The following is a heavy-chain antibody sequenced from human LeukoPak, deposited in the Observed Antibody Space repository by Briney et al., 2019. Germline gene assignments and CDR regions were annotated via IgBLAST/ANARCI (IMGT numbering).Heavy chain of an antibody. CDR1: GFTFSSYA. D-gene: IGHD6-13*01. CDR2: IYRGGST. Sequence: GGSLRLSCAASGFTFSSYAMSWVRQAPGKGLEWVSVIYRGGSTYYTDSVKGRFTISRDNSKNTLYLQMNSLRAEDTAVYYCARIDSSWFYFDYWGQGTLVTVSS. J-gene: IGHJ4*02. CDR3: ARIDSSWFYFDY. V-gene: IGHV3-53*01.